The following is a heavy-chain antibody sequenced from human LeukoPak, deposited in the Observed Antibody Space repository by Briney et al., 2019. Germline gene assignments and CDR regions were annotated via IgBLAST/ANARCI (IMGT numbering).Heavy chain of an antibody. J-gene: IGHJ4*02. D-gene: IGHD1-26*01. CDR3: ARERKVGATDFDY. V-gene: IGHV3-7*01. CDR1: AFTFDNYW. Sequence: PGGSLRLSCAASAFTFDNYWMSWVRQAPGKWLEWVANIKPDGSEKHYVDSVEGRFTISRDNTKNSVYLQMNSLRAEDTAVYYCARERKVGATDFDYWGQGTLVTVSS. CDR2: IKPDGSEK.